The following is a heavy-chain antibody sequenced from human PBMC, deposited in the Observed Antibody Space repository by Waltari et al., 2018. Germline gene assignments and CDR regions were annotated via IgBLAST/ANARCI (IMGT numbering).Heavy chain of an antibody. CDR3: ARDLIFGVDPYYYYYGMDV. Sequence: QVQLQESGPGLVKPSETLSLTCTVSGGSISSHYWSWIRQPPGKGLEWIGYIYYSGSTNYNPSLKSRVTISVDTSKNQFSLKLSSVTAADTAVYYCARDLIFGVDPYYYYYGMDVWGQGTTVTVSS. D-gene: IGHD3-3*01. J-gene: IGHJ6*02. CDR1: GGSISSHY. CDR2: IYYSGST. V-gene: IGHV4-59*11.